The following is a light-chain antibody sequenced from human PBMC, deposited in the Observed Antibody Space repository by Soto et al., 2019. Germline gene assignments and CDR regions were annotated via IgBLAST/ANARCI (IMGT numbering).Light chain of an antibody. CDR1: SRDVGGYNF. J-gene: IGLJ2*01. V-gene: IGLV2-11*01. Sequence: QSALTQPRSVSGSPGQSVTISCTGTSRDVGGYNFVSWYQQHPGTAPQLMIYDVSKRPSGVPYRFSGSKSGNTASLTSSGLQDEDEADYYCCSYAGSYTLLFGGGTKLTVL. CDR3: CSYAGSYTLL. CDR2: DVS.